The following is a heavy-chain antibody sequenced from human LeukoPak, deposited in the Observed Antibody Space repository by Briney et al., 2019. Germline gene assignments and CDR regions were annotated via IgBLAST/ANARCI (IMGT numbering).Heavy chain of an antibody. J-gene: IGHJ4*02. CDR3: ARRSGYSYYFDY. CDR1: GYTFTSYD. Sequence: ASVKVSCKASGYTFTSYDINWVRQATGQGLEGMGWMNPNSGNTGYAQKFQGRVTITRNTSISTAYMELSSLRSEDTSVYYCARRSGYSYYFDYWGQGTLVTVSS. D-gene: IGHD3-3*01. CDR2: MNPNSGNT. V-gene: IGHV1-8*03.